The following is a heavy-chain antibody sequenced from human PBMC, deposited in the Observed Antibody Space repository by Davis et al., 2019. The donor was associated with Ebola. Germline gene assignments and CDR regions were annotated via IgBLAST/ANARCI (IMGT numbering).Heavy chain of an antibody. CDR1: GYTFTSYA. CDR3: AAARSPGYAFDI. J-gene: IGHJ3*02. Sequence: ASVKVSCKASGYTFTSYAMHWVRQAPGQRLEWMGWINAGNGNTKYSQKFQGRVTITRDTSASTAYMELSSLRSEDTAVYYCAAARSPGYAFDIWGQGTMVTVSS. D-gene: IGHD6-6*01. CDR2: INAGNGNT. V-gene: IGHV1-3*01.